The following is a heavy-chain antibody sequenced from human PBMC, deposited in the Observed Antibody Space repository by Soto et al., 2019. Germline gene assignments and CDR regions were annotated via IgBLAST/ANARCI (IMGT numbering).Heavy chain of an antibody. D-gene: IGHD3-10*01. V-gene: IGHV3-23*01. CDR2: LSGSGGTT. J-gene: IGHJ4*02. CDR1: GFTFSTYA. Sequence: PGGSLRLSCSTSGFTFSTYAMNWVRQAPGKGLEWVSALSGSGGTTYYADSVRGRLTISRDNSKNTLFLQMSSLRAEDTALYYCAKQRAGYGSGSDTFYFDFWGQGTLVTVSS. CDR3: AKQRAGYGSGSDTFYFDF.